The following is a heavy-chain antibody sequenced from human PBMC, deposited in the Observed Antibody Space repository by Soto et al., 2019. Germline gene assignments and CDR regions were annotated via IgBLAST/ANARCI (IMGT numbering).Heavy chain of an antibody. CDR1: GGSISSGGYY. CDR3: ARVVAAAGSFDY. V-gene: IGHV4-31*03. J-gene: IGHJ4*02. CDR2: IYYSGST. D-gene: IGHD6-13*01. Sequence: TLSLTCTVSGGSISSGGYYWSWILQHPGKGLEWIGYIYYSGSTYYNPSLKSRVTISVDTSKNQFSLKLSSVTAADTAVYYCARVVAAAGSFDYWGQGTLVTVSS.